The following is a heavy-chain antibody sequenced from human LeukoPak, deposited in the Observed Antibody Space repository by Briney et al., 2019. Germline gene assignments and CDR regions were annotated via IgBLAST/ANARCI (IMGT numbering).Heavy chain of an antibody. D-gene: IGHD6-6*01. CDR3: ASGPLISYNSSTYPPFDY. J-gene: IGHJ4*02. Sequence: PGGSLRLSCAASGFTFSNYGMHWVRQAPGKGLEWVAVISYDGSNKYYADSVKGRFTISRDYSKNTLYLQMNSLRAEDTAVYYCASGPLISYNSSTYPPFDYWGQGTLVTVSS. CDR2: ISYDGSNK. CDR1: GFTFSNYG. V-gene: IGHV3-30*03.